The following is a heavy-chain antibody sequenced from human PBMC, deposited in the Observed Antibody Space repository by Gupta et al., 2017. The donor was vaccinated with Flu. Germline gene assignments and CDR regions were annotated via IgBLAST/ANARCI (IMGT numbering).Heavy chain of an antibody. Sequence: QVQLQESGPGLVKPSETLSLTCTVSGGSISSYYWSWIRHPPGKGLEWIGYIYYSGSTNYNPSLKSRVTISVDTSKNQFSQKRSSVTAADTAVYYCARQPGYYDSSGYYRASTPYFDYWGQGTLVTVSS. CDR2: IYYSGST. J-gene: IGHJ4*02. V-gene: IGHV4-59*08. CDR3: ARQPGYYDSSGYYRASTPYFDY. CDR1: GGSISSYY. D-gene: IGHD3-22*01.